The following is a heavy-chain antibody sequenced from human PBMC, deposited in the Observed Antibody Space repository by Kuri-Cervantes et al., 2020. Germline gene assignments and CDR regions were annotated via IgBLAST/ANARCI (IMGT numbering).Heavy chain of an antibody. V-gene: IGHV3-74*01. CDR1: GFTFSRSW. CDR2: VNSDAYAT. J-gene: IGHJ4*02. CDR3: ARVLLRYCSSTSCYAFDY. D-gene: IGHD2-2*01. Sequence: GGSLRLSCAASGFTFSRSWMHWVRQAPGKGLAWVSRVNSDAYATDYADFVRGRFTVSRDNAKNTLYLQMNSLRAEDTAVYYCARVLLRYCSSTSCYAFDYWGQGTLVTVSS.